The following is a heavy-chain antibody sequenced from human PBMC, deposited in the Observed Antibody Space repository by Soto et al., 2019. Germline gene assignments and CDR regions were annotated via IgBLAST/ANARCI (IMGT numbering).Heavy chain of an antibody. CDR1: GGTFSSYT. CDR3: ARGHMVRGVTHYYYYYMDV. CDR2: IIPILGIA. Sequence: ASVKVSCKASGGTFSSYTISWVRQAPGQGLEWMGRIIPILGIANYAQKFQGRVTITADKSTSTAYMELSSLRSEDTAVYYCARGHMVRGVTHYYYYYMDVWGKGTTVTVSS. V-gene: IGHV1-69*02. D-gene: IGHD3-10*01. J-gene: IGHJ6*03.